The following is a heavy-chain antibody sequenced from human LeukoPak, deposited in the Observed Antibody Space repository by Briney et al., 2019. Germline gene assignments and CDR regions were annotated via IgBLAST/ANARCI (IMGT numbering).Heavy chain of an antibody. D-gene: IGHD5-12*01. CDR2: IYYTGST. CDR3: ARGDIVATTFDY. Sequence: SETLSLTCTVSGGSISSSYWSWIRQPPGKGLEWLGYIYYTGSTNYNPSLKSRVTMSVDTSKNQFSLRLSSVTAADTAVYYCARGDIVATTFDYWGQGTLVTVSS. V-gene: IGHV4-59*12. J-gene: IGHJ4*02. CDR1: GGSISSSY.